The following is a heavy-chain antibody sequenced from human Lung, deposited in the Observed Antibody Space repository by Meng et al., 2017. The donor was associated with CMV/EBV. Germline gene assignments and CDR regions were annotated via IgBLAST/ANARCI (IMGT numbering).Heavy chain of an antibody. CDR1: GDPFNSYD. CDR2: MNPSSATT. CDR3: ATGVADFEY. J-gene: IGHJ4*02. V-gene: IGHV1-8*01. D-gene: IGHD6-19*01. Sequence: HVQTVPCGGDVKKPVASGKVTCKAFGDPFNSYDIYWVRQGTGQGLECMGWMNPSSATTGYAQKFQGRVTMTRNISKSTAYMALSSLRSEDTSVYYCATGVADFEYWGQGTLVTVSS.